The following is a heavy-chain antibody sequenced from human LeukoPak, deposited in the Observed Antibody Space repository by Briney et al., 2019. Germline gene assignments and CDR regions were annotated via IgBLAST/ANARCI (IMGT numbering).Heavy chain of an antibody. V-gene: IGHV3-74*01. Sequence: GGSLRLSCAASGFTFSNYRMHWVRQGPGKGLVWVSCIGTDGSITSYADSVKGRFTISRDNAKNTLYLQMNSLRAEDTAVYYCARGGYYDSGSFDSWGQGTLVTVSS. CDR1: GFTFSNYR. CDR3: ARGGYYDSGSFDS. CDR2: IGTDGSIT. D-gene: IGHD3-10*01. J-gene: IGHJ4*02.